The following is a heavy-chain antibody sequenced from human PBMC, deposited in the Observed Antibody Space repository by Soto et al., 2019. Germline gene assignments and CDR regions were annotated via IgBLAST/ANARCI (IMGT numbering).Heavy chain of an antibody. CDR1: GFTFSSYW. J-gene: IGHJ3*02. CDR3: AREGRMSRWGPYDAFDI. D-gene: IGHD6-13*01. CDR2: IKQDGSEK. Sequence: GGSLRLSCAASGFTFSSYWMSWVRQAPGKGLEWVANIKQDGSEKYYVDSVKGRFTISRDNAKNSLYLQMNSLRAEDTAVYYCAREGRMSRWGPYDAFDIWGQGTMVTVSS. V-gene: IGHV3-7*01.